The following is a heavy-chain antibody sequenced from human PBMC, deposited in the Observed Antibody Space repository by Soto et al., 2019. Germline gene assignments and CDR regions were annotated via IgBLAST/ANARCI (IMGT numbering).Heavy chain of an antibody. CDR2: IIPIFGTA. D-gene: IGHD2-15*01. V-gene: IGHV1-69*13. CDR3: ARDHEGPYCSGGSCYSLGGFDP. CDR1: GGTFSSYA. J-gene: IGHJ5*02. Sequence: SVKVSCKASGGTFSSYAISWVRQAPGQGLEWMGGIIPIFGTANYAQKFQGRVTITADESTSTAYMELSSLRSEDTAVYYCARDHEGPYCSGGSCYSLGGFDPWG.